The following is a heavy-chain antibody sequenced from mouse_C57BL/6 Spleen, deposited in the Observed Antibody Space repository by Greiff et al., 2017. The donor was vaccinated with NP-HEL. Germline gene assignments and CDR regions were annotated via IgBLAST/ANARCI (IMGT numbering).Heavy chain of an antibody. Sequence: VQLQQPGTELVKPGASVKLSCKASGYTFTSYWMHWVKQRPGQGLEWIGNINPSNGGTNYNEKFKSKATLTVDKSSSTAYMQLSSLTSEDSAVYYCARGGPVVESLYWYFDVWGTGTTVTVSS. CDR1: GYTFTSYW. CDR2: INPSNGGT. V-gene: IGHV1-53*01. D-gene: IGHD1-1*01. CDR3: ARGGPVVESLYWYFDV. J-gene: IGHJ1*03.